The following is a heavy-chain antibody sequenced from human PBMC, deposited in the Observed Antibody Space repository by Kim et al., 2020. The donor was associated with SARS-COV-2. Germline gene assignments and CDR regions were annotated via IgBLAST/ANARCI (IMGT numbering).Heavy chain of an antibody. V-gene: IGHV3-30*01. Sequence: ADSVKGRCTISRDNSKNTLYLQMNSLRAEDTAVYYCARDYSGSYFGPFDYWGQGTLVTVSS. CDR3: ARDYSGSYFGPFDY. D-gene: IGHD1-26*01. J-gene: IGHJ4*02.